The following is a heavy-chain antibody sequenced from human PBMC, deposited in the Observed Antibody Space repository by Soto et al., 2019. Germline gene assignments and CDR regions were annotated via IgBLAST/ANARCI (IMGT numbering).Heavy chain of an antibody. CDR2: ISYDGSNK. CDR3: AKDRELLWFGDTYFDY. CDR1: GFSFSSYG. D-gene: IGHD3-10*01. Sequence: PGGSLRLSCAASGFSFSSYGMHWFRQAPGKGLEWVAVISYDGSNKYYADSVKGRFTISRDNSKNTLYLQMNSLRAEDTAVYYCAKDRELLWFGDTYFDYWGQGTLVTVSS. J-gene: IGHJ4*02. V-gene: IGHV3-30*18.